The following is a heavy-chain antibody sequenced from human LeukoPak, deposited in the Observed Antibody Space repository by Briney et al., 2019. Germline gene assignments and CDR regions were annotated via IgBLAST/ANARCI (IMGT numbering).Heavy chain of an antibody. CDR3: ARERYVGMSDSEAFDI. CDR1: GGSFSSYY. J-gene: IGHJ3*02. D-gene: IGHD4-23*01. CDR2: VYTSGST. Sequence: SETLSLTYTVSGGSFSSYYWSWIRQPAGKGLDWIGRVYTSGSTNYNPSLKSRVTMSVDTSKNQFSLTLSSVSAADTAVYYCARERYVGMSDSEAFDIWGQGTMVTVSS. V-gene: IGHV4-4*07.